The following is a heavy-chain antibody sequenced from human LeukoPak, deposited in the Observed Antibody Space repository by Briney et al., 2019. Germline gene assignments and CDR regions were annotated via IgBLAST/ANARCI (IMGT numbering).Heavy chain of an antibody. J-gene: IGHJ4*02. CDR1: GFTFSSYW. Sequence: GGSLRLSCAASGFTFSSYWMHWVRQAPGKGLVWVSRINTDGSNYYADSVKGRFTISRDNAKNTLYLQMNSLRADDTAVYYCARALVGATGYWGQGTLVTVSS. CDR3: ARALVGATGY. CDR2: INTDGSN. V-gene: IGHV3-74*01. D-gene: IGHD1-26*01.